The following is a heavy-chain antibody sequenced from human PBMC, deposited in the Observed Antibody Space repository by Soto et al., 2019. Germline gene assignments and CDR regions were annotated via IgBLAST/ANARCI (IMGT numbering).Heavy chain of an antibody. J-gene: IGHJ6*03. V-gene: IGHV1-2*04. CDR3: ARDRPTVTTTPYWYMDV. CDR2: INPNSGGT. CDR1: GYTVTGYY. D-gene: IGHD4-4*01. Sequence: GASVKVSCKASGYTVTGYYMHWVRQAPGQGLEWMGWINPNSGGTNYAQKFQGWVTMTRDTSISTAYMELSRLRSDDTAVYYCARDRPTVTTTPYWYMDVWGKGTTVTVSS.